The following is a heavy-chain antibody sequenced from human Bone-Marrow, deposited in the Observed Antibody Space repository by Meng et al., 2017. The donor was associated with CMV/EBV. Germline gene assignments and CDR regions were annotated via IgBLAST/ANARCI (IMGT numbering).Heavy chain of an antibody. D-gene: IGHD3-22*01. Sequence: GESLKISCAASGFTFSSYWMHWVRHAPGKGLVWVSRINSDGSSTSYADSVKGRFTISRDNAKNTLYLQMNSLRAEDTAAYYCARDRSSLNYYDSSGYYPYYYGMDVWGQGTTVTVSS. J-gene: IGHJ6*02. V-gene: IGHV3-74*01. CDR3: ARDRSSLNYYDSSGYYPYYYGMDV. CDR2: INSDGSST. CDR1: GFTFSSYW.